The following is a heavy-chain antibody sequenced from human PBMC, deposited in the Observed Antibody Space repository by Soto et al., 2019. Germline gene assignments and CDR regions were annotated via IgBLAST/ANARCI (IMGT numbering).Heavy chain of an antibody. J-gene: IGHJ4*02. D-gene: IGHD1-26*01. CDR1: GFTFSRYA. CDR2: ISYDGSNT. Sequence: HPGGSLRLSCAASGFTFSRYAMHWVRQAPGKGLEWVAVISYDGSNTYYADSVKGRFTISRDNSKNTLYLQMNSLRAEDTAVYYCAKGKEAVGATSAFDYWGQGTLVTVSS. V-gene: IGHV3-30-3*01. CDR3: AKGKEAVGATSAFDY.